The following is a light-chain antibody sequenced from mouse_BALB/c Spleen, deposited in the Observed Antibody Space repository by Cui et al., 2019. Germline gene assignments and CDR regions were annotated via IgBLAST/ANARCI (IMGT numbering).Light chain of an antibody. J-gene: IGKJ1*01. CDR3: HQQSSWT. Sequence: QIVLSQSPAIMPASPGEKVTMTYSASSSISYMHWYQQKPGTSPKRWIYDTSKLASGVPARFSGSGSGTSFSLTISNREAEDAASYYFHQQSSWTFGGGTKLEIK. V-gene: IGKV4-70*01. CDR2: DTS. CDR1: SSISY.